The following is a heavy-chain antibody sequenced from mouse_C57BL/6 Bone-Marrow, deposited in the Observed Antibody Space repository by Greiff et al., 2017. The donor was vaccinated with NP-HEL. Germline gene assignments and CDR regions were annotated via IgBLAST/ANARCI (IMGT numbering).Heavy chain of an antibody. CDR3: ARVRYVDV. CDR2: IDPSDSYT. CDR1: GYTFTSYW. V-gene: IGHV1-59*01. Sequence: VQLQQPGAELVRPGTSVKLSCKASGYTFTSYWMHWVKQRPGQGLEWIGVIDPSDSYTNYNQKFKGKATLTVDTSSSTAYMQLSSLTSEDSAVYYCARVRYVDVWGTGTTVTVSS. J-gene: IGHJ1*03.